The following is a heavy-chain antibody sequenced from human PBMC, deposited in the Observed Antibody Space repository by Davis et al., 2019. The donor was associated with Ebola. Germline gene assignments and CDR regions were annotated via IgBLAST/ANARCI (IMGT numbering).Heavy chain of an antibody. CDR2: ISYDGSNK. J-gene: IGHJ3*02. D-gene: IGHD1-26*01. V-gene: IGHV3-30*14. CDR1: GFTFSSYA. CDR3: AKDTSNIWFDI. Sequence: GGSLRLSCAASGFTFSSYAMHWVRQAPGKGLEWVAVISYDGSNKYYADSVKVRFTISRDNSKNTLYLQMNGLRVEDTAIYYCAKDTSNIWFDIWGQGTMVTVSS.